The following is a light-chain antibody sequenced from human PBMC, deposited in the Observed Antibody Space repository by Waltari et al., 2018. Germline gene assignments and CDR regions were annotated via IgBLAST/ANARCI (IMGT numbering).Light chain of an antibody. CDR3: QQYNNWPPYT. J-gene: IGKJ2*01. CDR2: GAS. CDR1: QSVSSN. V-gene: IGKV3-15*01. Sequence: EIVMTQSPGTLSVSPGERATLSCRASQSVSSNLAWYQQKPGQAPRLLIYGASTRATGIPARFSCSGSGTEFTLTISSMQSEDFAVYYCQQYNNWPPYTFGQGTKLEIK.